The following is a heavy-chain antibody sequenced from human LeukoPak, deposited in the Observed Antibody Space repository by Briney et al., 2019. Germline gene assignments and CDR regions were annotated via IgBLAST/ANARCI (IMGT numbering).Heavy chain of an antibody. J-gene: IGHJ5*02. V-gene: IGHV3-66*01. Sequence: GGSLRLSCAASGFTFSNAWMSWVRHAPGKGLEWVSVIYSAGSTFYADSVKGRFTISRDNSKNTLYLQINSLRAEDTAVYYCARDRGGYTYGYGWWFDPWGQGTLVTVSS. CDR2: IYSAGST. CDR1: GFTFSNAW. D-gene: IGHD5-18*01. CDR3: ARDRGGYTYGYGWWFDP.